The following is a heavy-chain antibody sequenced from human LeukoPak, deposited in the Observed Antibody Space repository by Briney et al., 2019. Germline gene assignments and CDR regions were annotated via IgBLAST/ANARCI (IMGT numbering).Heavy chain of an antibody. D-gene: IGHD5-12*01. CDR3: TTDRGYSGYDNDAFDI. CDR2: IKSKTDGGTT. Sequence: GGSLRLSCAASGFTFSNAWMNWVRQAPEKGLEWVGRIKSKTDGGTTDYAAPVKGRFTISRDDSKNTLYLQTNSLKTEDTAVYYCTTDRGYSGYDNDAFDIWGQGTMVTVSS. J-gene: IGHJ3*02. V-gene: IGHV3-15*07. CDR1: GFTFSNAW.